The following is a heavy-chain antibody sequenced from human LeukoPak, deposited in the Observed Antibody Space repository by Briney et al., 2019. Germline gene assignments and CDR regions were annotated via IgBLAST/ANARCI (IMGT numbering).Heavy chain of an antibody. V-gene: IGHV1-8*02. Sequence: ASVNVSRKASGYTFTGYYMHRVRQAPGQGLGWVGLMNTNSGNTGNAQKVQRRGTMTRNTYNSKAYMELSSLRSEDTAVYECARDASGERDYDSSGIDHWGQGTLVTVSS. D-gene: IGHD3-22*01. CDR3: ARDASGERDYDSSGIDH. CDR2: MNTNSGNT. J-gene: IGHJ4*02. CDR1: GYTFTGYY.